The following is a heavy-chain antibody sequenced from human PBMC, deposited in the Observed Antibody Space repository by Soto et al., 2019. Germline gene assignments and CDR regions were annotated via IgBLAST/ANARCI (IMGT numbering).Heavy chain of an antibody. V-gene: IGHV1-18*04. CDR1: GYTFTSYG. Sequence: ASVKVSCKAAGYTFTSYGISWVRQAPGQGLEWMGLISAYKVNTNYAQKLQGRVTMTTDTSTSTAYTELRSLRCDDGAVYYCSREAAAAPYYFEYWCQATLVTVPQ. J-gene: IGHJ4*02. D-gene: IGHD6-13*01. CDR2: ISAYKVNT. CDR3: SREAAAAPYYFEY.